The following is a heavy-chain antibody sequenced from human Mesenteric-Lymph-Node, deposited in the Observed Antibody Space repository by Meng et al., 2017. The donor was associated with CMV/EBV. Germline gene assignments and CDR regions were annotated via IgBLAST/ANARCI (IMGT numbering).Heavy chain of an antibody. D-gene: IGHD3-3*01. J-gene: IGHJ4*02. CDR1: GYTFTSYY. Sequence: ASVKVSCKASGYTFTSYYMHWVRQAPGQGLEWMGIVNPSGGSTSYAQKFQGRVTMTRDTSTSTVYMELSSLRSEDTAVYYCAREPLGVGVAVRITIFGVVIRGPYYFDYWGQGTLVTVSS. CDR2: VNPSGGST. CDR3: AREPLGVGVAVRITIFGVVIRGPYYFDY. V-gene: IGHV1-46*01.